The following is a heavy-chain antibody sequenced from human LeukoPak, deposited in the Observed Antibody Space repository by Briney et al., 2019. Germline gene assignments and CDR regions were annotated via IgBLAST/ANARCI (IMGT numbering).Heavy chain of an antibody. CDR2: ISGSGGST. CDR3: AKGYSSAWYHFGY. J-gene: IGHJ4*02. V-gene: IGHV3-23*01. Sequence: GGSLRLSCAASGFTFSSYAMTWVRRAPGKGLEWVSAISGSGGSTYYADSVKGRFTISRDNSKNTLYLEMNSLRAEDTAVYYCAKGYSSAWYHFGYWGQGTLVTVSS. CDR1: GFTFSSYA. D-gene: IGHD6-19*01.